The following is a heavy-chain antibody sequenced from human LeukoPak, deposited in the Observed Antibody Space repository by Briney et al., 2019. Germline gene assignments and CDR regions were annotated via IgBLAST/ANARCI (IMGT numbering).Heavy chain of an antibody. CDR1: GFTFSNYA. J-gene: IGHJ4*02. CDR2: IGASGGST. V-gene: IGHV3-23*01. Sequence: GGSLRLSCAASGFTFSNYAMSWVRQAPGKGLEWVSAIGASGGSTYYADSVKGRFTISRDNSKNTLSLQMNSLRAEDTAVYYCAAGRRLGELFFDYWGQGTLVTVSS. D-gene: IGHD3-10*01. CDR3: AAGRRLGELFFDY.